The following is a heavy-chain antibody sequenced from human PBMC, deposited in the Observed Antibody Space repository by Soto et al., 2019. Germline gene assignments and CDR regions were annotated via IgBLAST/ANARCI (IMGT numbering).Heavy chain of an antibody. Sequence: SETLSLTCAVYGGSFSGYYWSCIRQPPGKGLEWIGEINHSGSTNYNPSLKSRVTISVETSKNQFSLKLSSVTAADTAVYYCARVRRWRWLVGGISAFDIWGQGTMVTVSS. D-gene: IGHD6-19*01. CDR2: INHSGST. CDR1: GGSFSGYY. CDR3: ARVRRWRWLVGGISAFDI. V-gene: IGHV4-34*01. J-gene: IGHJ3*02.